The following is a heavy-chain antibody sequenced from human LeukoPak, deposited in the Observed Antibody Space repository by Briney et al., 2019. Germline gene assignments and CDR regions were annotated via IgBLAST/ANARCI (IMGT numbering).Heavy chain of an antibody. D-gene: IGHD6-13*01. CDR1: GYTFSDYY. V-gene: IGHV1-2*06. Sequence: ASVKVPCKASGYTFSDYYMHWVRLAPGQGLEWMGRIYPNTGGTNSAQKFQGRVTMTSDTSISTAYMEVTSLRSDDTAVYYCAAFSSSWQLTYWGQGTLVTVSS. CDR3: AAFSSSWQLTY. CDR2: IYPNTGGT. J-gene: IGHJ4*02.